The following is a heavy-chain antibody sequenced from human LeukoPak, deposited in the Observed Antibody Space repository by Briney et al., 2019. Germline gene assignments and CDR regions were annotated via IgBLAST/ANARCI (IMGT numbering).Heavy chain of an antibody. Sequence: GGSLRLSCAASGFSFVNNAMGWVRQAPGKGLEWVSGICASGRCTFYAAPVRGRFSVSRDNFKNSLYLQMNNLRAEDTAVYYCAKYINVPGTQLLGDYWGQGALVTVSS. CDR1: GFSFVNNA. CDR2: ICASGRCT. V-gene: IGHV3-23*01. CDR3: AKYINVPGTQLLGDY. J-gene: IGHJ4*02. D-gene: IGHD1-1*01.